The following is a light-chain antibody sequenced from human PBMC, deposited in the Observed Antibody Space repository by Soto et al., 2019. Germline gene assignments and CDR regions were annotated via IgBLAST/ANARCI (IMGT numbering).Light chain of an antibody. Sequence: DIQMTQSPSSLSASVGDRVTVTCRASQSISNYLNWYQQKPGKAPKVLIYAASSLQSGVPSRFSGSGSGTDFTLTFSSLQPEDFATYYCQHTYITPYTFGRGTKLEIK. CDR3: QHTYITPYT. J-gene: IGKJ2*01. CDR1: QSISNY. V-gene: IGKV1-39*01. CDR2: AAS.